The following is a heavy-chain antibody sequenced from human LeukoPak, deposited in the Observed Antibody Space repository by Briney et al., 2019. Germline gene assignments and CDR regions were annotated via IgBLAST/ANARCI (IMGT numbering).Heavy chain of an antibody. CDR3: ARGGVYSSSAPFDY. V-gene: IGHV1-2*02. CDR2: INPNSGGT. Sequence: GASVKVSCKASGGTFSSYAISWVRQAPGQGLEWMGWINPNSGGTNYAQKFQGRVTMTRDTSISTAYMELSRLRSDDTAVYYCARGGVYSSSAPFDYWGQGTLVTVSS. D-gene: IGHD6-6*01. CDR1: GGTFSSYA. J-gene: IGHJ4*02.